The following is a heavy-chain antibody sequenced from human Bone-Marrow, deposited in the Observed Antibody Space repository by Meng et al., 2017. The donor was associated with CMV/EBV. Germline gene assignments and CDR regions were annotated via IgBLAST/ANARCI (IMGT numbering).Heavy chain of an antibody. CDR1: GYTFTGYY. Sequence: ASVKVSCKASGYTFTGYYMHWVRQAPGQGLEWMGIINPSGGSTSYAQKFQGRVTMTRDTSTSTVYMELSSLRSEDTAVYYCARDFSSSRDFYYYGMDVWGQGTTVTVSS. V-gene: IGHV1-46*01. D-gene: IGHD6-6*01. J-gene: IGHJ6*02. CDR3: ARDFSSSRDFYYYGMDV. CDR2: INPSGGST.